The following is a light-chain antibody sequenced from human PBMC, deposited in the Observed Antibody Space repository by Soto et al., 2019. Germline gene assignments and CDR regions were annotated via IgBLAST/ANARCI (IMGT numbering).Light chain of an antibody. CDR2: EVS. CDR3: SSYTSGSTYV. V-gene: IGLV2-14*01. Sequence: QSVLTQPASVSGSPGQSITISCTGTSSDVGGYNYVSWSQQHPGKAPQLMIYEVSNRPSGVPNRFSGSKSGNTASLTISGLQAEDEADYYCSSYTSGSTYVFGTGTKVTVL. CDR1: SSDVGGYNY. J-gene: IGLJ1*01.